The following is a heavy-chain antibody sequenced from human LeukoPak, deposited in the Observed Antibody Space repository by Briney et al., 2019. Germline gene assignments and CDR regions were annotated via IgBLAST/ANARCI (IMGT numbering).Heavy chain of an antibody. CDR1: GGSINNYF. V-gene: IGHV4-59*01. D-gene: IGHD2-2*01. Sequence: SETLSLTCTVSGGSINNYFWYWIRQPPGKGLEWIGYTSHSGGTNYNPSLKSRVTMSLDTSKNQFSLNLGSVTAADTAVYYCARRPAARLTFDYWGQGNLVTVSS. J-gene: IGHJ4*02. CDR3: ARRPAARLTFDY. CDR2: TSHSGGT.